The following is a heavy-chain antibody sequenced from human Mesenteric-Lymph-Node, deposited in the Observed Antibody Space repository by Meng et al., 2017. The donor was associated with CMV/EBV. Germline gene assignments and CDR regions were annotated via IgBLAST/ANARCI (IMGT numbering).Heavy chain of an antibody. Sequence: GESLKISCAASGFTFSSYGMHWVRQAPGKGLEWVAFIRYDGSNKYYADSVKGRFTISRDNSKNTLYLQMNSLRAEDTAVYYCAKVRRATYGMDVWGQGTTVTVSS. CDR3: AKVRRATYGMDV. V-gene: IGHV3-30*02. CDR1: GFTFSSYG. CDR2: IRYDGSNK. J-gene: IGHJ6*02.